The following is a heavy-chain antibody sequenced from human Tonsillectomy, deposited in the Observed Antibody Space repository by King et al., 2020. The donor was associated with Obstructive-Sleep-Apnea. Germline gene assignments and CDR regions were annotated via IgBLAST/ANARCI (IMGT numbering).Heavy chain of an antibody. J-gene: IGHJ4*02. CDR2: IKSKTDGGTT. Sequence: VQLVESGGGLVKPGGSLRLSCAASGFTFNNAWMSWVRQAPGKGLEWVGRIKSKTDGGTTDYAAPVKGRFTISRDDSKNTLYLQMNSLKTEDTAVYYCTKDIYGGKHRGGVLDYWGQGTLVTVSS. CDR1: GFTFNNAW. V-gene: IGHV3-15*01. CDR3: TKDIYGGKHRGGVLDY. D-gene: IGHD4-23*01.